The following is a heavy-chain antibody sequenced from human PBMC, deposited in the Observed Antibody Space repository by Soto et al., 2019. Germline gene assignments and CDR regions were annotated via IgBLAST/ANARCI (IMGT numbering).Heavy chain of an antibody. D-gene: IGHD2-2*01. J-gene: IGHJ4*02. Sequence: ASVKVSCKASGGTFSSYTIIWVRQAPGQGLEWMGRIIPILGIANYAQKFQGRVTIAADKSTSTAYMELSSLRSEDTAVYYCAREKNIVVVPAAIMFDYWGQGTLVTVSS. CDR3: AREKNIVVVPAAIMFDY. V-gene: IGHV1-69*04. CDR1: GGTFSSYT. CDR2: IIPILGIA.